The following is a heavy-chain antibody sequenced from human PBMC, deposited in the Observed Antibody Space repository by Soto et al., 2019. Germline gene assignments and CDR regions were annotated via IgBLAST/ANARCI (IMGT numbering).Heavy chain of an antibody. V-gene: IGHV4-59*01. CDR1: GGPISSYY. J-gene: IGHJ6*03. CDR2: IYYSGST. D-gene: IGHD3-9*01. Sequence: SETLSLTCTVSGGPISSYYWHWIRQPPGKGLDWIASIYYSGSTKYNPSLRSRVSISVDTSKNQLSLKLSSVTAADTAVYYCGRQYFYYMVVGDTETTHTVSS. CDR3: GRQYFYYMVV.